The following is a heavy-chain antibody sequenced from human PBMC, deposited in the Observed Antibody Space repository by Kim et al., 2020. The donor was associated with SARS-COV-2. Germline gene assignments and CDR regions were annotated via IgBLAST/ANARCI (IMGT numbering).Heavy chain of an antibody. J-gene: IGHJ6*02. Sequence: SGTSYADSVKGRFTISRYNAKNTLYLLMNSLRAEDTAVYYCARGGFMDVWGQGTTVTVSS. CDR2: SGT. V-gene: IGHV3-74*01. CDR3: ARGGFMDV.